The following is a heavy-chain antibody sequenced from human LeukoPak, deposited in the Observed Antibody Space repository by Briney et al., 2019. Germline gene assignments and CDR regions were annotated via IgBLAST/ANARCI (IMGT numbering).Heavy chain of an antibody. J-gene: IGHJ6*02. CDR3: ARDSELTYDTLTGYPVYYYYGMDV. CDR1: GYTFTSYG. Sequence: ASVKVSCKASGYTFTSYGISWVRQAPGQGLEWMGWISAYNGNTNYAQKLQGRVTMTTDTSTSTAYMELRSLRSDDTAVYYCARDSELTYDTLTGYPVYYYYGMDVWGQGTTVTVSS. D-gene: IGHD3-9*01. CDR2: ISAYNGNT. V-gene: IGHV1-18*01.